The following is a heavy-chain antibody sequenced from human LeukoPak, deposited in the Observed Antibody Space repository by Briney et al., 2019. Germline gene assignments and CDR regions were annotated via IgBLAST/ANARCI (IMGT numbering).Heavy chain of an antibody. J-gene: IGHJ4*02. D-gene: IGHD3-22*01. CDR2: IGTAGDT. CDR3: AFSSGYYGGFDY. CDR1: GFTFSSYD. V-gene: IGHV3-13*01. Sequence: GGSLRLSCAASGFTFSSYDMHWVRQATGKGLEWVSAIGTAGDTYYPGSVKGRFTISRENAKNSLYLQMNSLRAGDTAVYYCAFSSGYYGGFDYWGQGTLVTVSS.